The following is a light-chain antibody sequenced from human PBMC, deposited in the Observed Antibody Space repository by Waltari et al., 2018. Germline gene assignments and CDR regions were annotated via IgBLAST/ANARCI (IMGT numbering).Light chain of an antibody. J-gene: IGLJ2*01. CDR1: NIRSKK. V-gene: IGLV3-9*01. CDR2: RDS. Sequence: SYELTQPLSVSVALGQTARITCGGNNIRSKKVHWYQQKPGQAPVLVIYRDSNRQSGIPERFSGSNSGNTAILTISRAQAGDEADYYCQVWDSGVVFGGGTKLTVL. CDR3: QVWDSGVV.